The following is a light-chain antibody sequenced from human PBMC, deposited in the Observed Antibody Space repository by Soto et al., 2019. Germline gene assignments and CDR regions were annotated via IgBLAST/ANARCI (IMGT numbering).Light chain of an antibody. CDR1: SSDVGGYNY. Sequence: QSALTQPASVSGSPGQSITIACIGTSSDVGGYNYVSWYQQHPGKVPKLMIYGVSNRPSGVSDRFSGSKSGSTASLTISGLQAEDEADYYCSSYTGSSTLVFGGGTKLTVL. V-gene: IGLV2-14*01. CDR3: SSYTGSSTLV. CDR2: GVS. J-gene: IGLJ2*01.